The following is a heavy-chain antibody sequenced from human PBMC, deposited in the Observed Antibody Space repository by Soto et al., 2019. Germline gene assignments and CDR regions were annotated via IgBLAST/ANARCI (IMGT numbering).Heavy chain of an antibody. V-gene: IGHV4-38-2*01. CDR1: GYSISSGYY. D-gene: IGHD3-10*01. J-gene: IGHJ4*02. CDR2: IYHGGST. CDR3: ARDILETYYGANY. Sequence: SETLSLTCAVSGYSISSGYYWGWIRQPPGKGLEWIGSIYHGGSTYYNPSLKSRVTISVDTSKNQFSLKLSSVTAADTAVYYCARDILETYYGANYWGQGTLVTVSS.